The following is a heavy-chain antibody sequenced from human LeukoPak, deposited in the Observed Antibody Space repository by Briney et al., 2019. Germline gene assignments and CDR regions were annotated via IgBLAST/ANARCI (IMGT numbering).Heavy chain of an antibody. Sequence: SETLSLTCAVYGGSFSGYYWSWIRQPPGKGLEWIGEINHSGSTYYNASLKSQVSISIDTSKNQFSLRLTSVTAADTAVYYCARQTGSGLFILPGGQGTLATVSS. V-gene: IGHV4-34*01. CDR3: ARQTGSGLFILP. D-gene: IGHD3/OR15-3a*01. CDR2: INHSGST. J-gene: IGHJ4*02. CDR1: GGSFSGYY.